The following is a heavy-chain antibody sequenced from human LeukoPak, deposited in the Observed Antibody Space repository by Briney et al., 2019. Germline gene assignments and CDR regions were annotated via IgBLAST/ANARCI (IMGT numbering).Heavy chain of an antibody. D-gene: IGHD4-17*01. J-gene: IGHJ5*02. V-gene: IGHV1-2*02. CDR2: INPNSGGT. CDR1: GYTFTSYY. Sequence: ASVKVSCKASGYTFTSYYMHWVRQAPGQGLEWMGIINPNSGGTNYAQKFQGRVTMTRDTSISTAYMELSRLRSDDTAVYYCARDLSYGDFNWFDPWGQGTLVTVSS. CDR3: ARDLSYGDFNWFDP.